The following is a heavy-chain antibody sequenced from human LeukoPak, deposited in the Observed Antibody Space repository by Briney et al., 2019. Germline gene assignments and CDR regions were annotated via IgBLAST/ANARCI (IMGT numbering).Heavy chain of an antibody. CDR3: ATEKLELAIDH. Sequence: GGSLRLSCAASGFTFSSYGMHWVRQAPGKGLEWVAVIWYDGSNKYYADSVKGRFTISRDNSKNTLYLQMNSLRAEDTAVYYCATEKLELAIDHWGQGTLVTVSS. J-gene: IGHJ4*02. D-gene: IGHD1-7*01. CDR1: GFTFSSYG. CDR2: IWYDGSNK. V-gene: IGHV3-33*01.